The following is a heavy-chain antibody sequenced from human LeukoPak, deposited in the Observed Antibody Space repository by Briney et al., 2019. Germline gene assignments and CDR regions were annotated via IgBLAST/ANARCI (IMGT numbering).Heavy chain of an antibody. CDR1: GFTFSSYA. Sequence: GSLRLSCAASGFTFSSYAMSWFRQAPGKGLEWVGFIRSKAYGGTTECAASVKGRFTISRDDSKSIAYLQMNSLKTEDTAVYYCTRILTFGGVSGYWGQGTLVTVSS. V-gene: IGHV3-49*03. CDR3: TRILTFGGVSGY. D-gene: IGHD3-16*01. J-gene: IGHJ4*02. CDR2: IRSKAYGGTT.